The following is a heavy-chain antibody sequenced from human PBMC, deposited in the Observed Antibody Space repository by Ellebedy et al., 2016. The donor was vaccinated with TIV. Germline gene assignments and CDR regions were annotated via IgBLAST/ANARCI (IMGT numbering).Heavy chain of an antibody. Sequence: GGSLRLSCAASGFTFSSYGMHWVRQAPGKGLEWVAVIWNDGSNKYYADSVKGRFTISRDNSKNTLYLQMNSLRAEDTAVYYCARANTAMVRRNHMDVWGQGTTVTVSS. J-gene: IGHJ6*02. CDR2: IWNDGSNK. CDR3: ARANTAMVRRNHMDV. V-gene: IGHV3-33*01. D-gene: IGHD5-18*01. CDR1: GFTFSSYG.